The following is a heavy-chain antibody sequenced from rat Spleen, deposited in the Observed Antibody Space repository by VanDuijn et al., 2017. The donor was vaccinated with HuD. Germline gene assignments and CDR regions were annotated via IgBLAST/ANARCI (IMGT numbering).Heavy chain of an antibody. J-gene: IGHJ4*01. CDR3: TRAPGKGYVMDA. V-gene: IGHV2S30*01. CDR2: MRYDGDT. D-gene: IGHD5-1*01. CDR1: GFSLTSYN. Sequence: QVQLKESGPGLVQPSQTLSLTCAVSGFSLTSYNVHWVRQPPGKGLEWMGRMRYDGDTYYNSALKSRLSISRDTSKSQLFLKMNSLQTEDTAIYYCTRAPGKGYVMDAWGQGTAVTVSS.